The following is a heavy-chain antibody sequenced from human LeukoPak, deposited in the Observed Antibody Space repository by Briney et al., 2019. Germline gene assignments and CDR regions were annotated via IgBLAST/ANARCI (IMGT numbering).Heavy chain of an antibody. Sequence: SETLSLTCTVSGGSLSSSSYYWGWIRQPPGKGLEWIGSIYYSGSTYYNPSLKSRVTISVDTSKNQFSLKLSSVTAADTAVYYCARVHGSGRFSYYFDYWGQGTLVTVSS. J-gene: IGHJ4*02. CDR1: GGSLSSSSYY. D-gene: IGHD3-10*01. CDR2: IYYSGST. V-gene: IGHV4-39*07. CDR3: ARVHGSGRFSYYFDY.